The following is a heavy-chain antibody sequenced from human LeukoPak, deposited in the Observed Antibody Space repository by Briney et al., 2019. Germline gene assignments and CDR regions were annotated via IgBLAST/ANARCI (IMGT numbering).Heavy chain of an antibody. J-gene: IGHJ4*02. V-gene: IGHV3-33*08. CDR2: LWYDGSNK. D-gene: IGHD3-22*01. Sequence: GGSLRLSCAASGFTFSNAWMSWVRQAPGKGLEWAEVLWYDGSNKKYADSVKGRFTISRDNSTNTLYLQMNSLRDEDTAVYYCARGRRGYYDSSGYPDYWGQGTLVTDS. CDR3: ARGRRGYYDSSGYPDY. CDR1: GFTFSNAW.